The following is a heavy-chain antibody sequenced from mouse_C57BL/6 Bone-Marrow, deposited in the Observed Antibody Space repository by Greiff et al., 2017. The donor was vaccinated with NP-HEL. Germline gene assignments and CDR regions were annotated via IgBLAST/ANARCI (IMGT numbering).Heavy chain of an antibody. J-gene: IGHJ2*01. Sequence: VQLQQSGPELVKPGASVKISCKASGYAFSSSWMNWVKQRPGKGLEWIGRIYPGDGDTNYNGKLKGKATLTADKSSSTAYMQLSSLTSEDSAVYFCARLLWLRRGGFDYWGQGTTLTVSS. CDR1: GYAFSSSW. V-gene: IGHV1-82*01. D-gene: IGHD2-2*01. CDR3: ARLLWLRRGGFDY. CDR2: IYPGDGDT.